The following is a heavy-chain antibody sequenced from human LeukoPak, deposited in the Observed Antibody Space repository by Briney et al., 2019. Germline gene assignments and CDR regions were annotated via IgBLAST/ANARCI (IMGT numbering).Heavy chain of an antibody. CDR1: GFTFHDYA. D-gene: IGHD4-17*01. Sequence: GGSLRLSCAASGFTFHDYAMHWVRHAPGKGLEWVSGISWNSGKIGYADSVKGRFTISRDNAENSLFLQMSSLRPEDTALYYCTKDRRALDDGDSIDHWGQGTLVTVSS. CDR3: TKDRRALDDGDSIDH. V-gene: IGHV3-9*01. CDR2: ISWNSGKI. J-gene: IGHJ4*02.